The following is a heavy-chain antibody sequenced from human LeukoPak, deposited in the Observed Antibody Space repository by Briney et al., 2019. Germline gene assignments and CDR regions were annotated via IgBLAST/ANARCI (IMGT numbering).Heavy chain of an antibody. J-gene: IGHJ4*02. CDR2: ISYDGSNK. CDR1: GFTFSSYG. Sequence: GGSLRLSCAASGFTFSSYGMHWVRQAPGKGLEWVAVISYDGSNKYYADSMKGRFSISRDNSKHTLYLQMTSLRAEDTAVYYCAKEGLRYDNSGYYYVGFYFDYWGQGTLVSVSS. V-gene: IGHV3-30*18. CDR3: AKEGLRYDNSGYYYVGFYFDY. D-gene: IGHD3-22*01.